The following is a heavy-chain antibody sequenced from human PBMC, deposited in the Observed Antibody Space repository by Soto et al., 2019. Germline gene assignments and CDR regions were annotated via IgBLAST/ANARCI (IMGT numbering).Heavy chain of an antibody. CDR2: ISLYHHST. D-gene: IGHD2-21*02. V-gene: IGHV1-46*01. Sequence: ASVKVSCKTSGYPFTDYFIHWVRQAPGQGLEWMGIISLYHHSTSYAQKFQGRLTVTADTSTTTVYMDLSSLTSEDSAVYWCARELYACGGDRRYCMDCWGQGTLV. J-gene: IGHJ1*01. CDR1: GYPFTDYF. CDR3: ARELYACGGDRRYCMDC.